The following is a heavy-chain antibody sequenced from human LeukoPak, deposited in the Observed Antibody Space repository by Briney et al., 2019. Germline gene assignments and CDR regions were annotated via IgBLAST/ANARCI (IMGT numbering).Heavy chain of an antibody. J-gene: IGHJ4*02. CDR2: TTRDDTVK. CDR3: AREAHSSGRAAAFDY. CDR1: GFALSQSI. V-gene: IGHV3-30*04. D-gene: IGHD6-19*01. Sequence: PGRSLRLSCAASGFALSQSIMHWVRQAPGKGLEWVGLTTRDDTVKNYADSVRGRFTISRDNSKNTLYLQMNSLTSDDTAVYSCAREAHSSGRAAAFDYWGQGALVTVSS.